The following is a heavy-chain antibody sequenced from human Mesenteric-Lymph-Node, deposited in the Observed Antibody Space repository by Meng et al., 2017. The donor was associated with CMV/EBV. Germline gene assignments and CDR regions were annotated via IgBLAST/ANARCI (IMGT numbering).Heavy chain of an antibody. CDR2: INPSGYST. Sequence: SVQVSCKSSVYTFTTYHMLWVRQAPGQGLEWMGVINPSGYSTSYAQKFQGRVSMTRDTSTSTVYMELNSLRSEDTAVYYCARGPRTSSSYYYYGMDVWGQGTTVTVSS. V-gene: IGHV1-46*01. CDR3: ARGPRTSSSYYYYGMDV. CDR1: VYTFTTYH. J-gene: IGHJ6*02. D-gene: IGHD6-6*01.